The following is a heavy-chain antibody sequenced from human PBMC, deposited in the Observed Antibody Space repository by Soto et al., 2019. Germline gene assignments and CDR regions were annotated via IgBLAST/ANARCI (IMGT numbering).Heavy chain of an antibody. CDR2: IYYSGST. V-gene: IGHV4-39*01. J-gene: IGHJ4*02. CDR3: ARPLIAAAGSREDY. Sequence: SDTLSLTCTVYGGSISSSIYYWGWIRQPPGKGLEWIGSIYYSGSTYYNPSLKSRVTISVDTSKNQFSLKLSSVTAADTAVYYCARPLIAAAGSREDYWGQGTLVTVSS. CDR1: GGSISSSIYY. D-gene: IGHD6-13*01.